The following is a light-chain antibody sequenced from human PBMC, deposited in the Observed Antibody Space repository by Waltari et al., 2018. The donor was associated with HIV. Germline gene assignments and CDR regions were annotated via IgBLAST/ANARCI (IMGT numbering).Light chain of an antibody. CDR2: ANN. J-gene: IGLJ3*02. Sequence: QSVLTQPPSVSGAPGQRVTISCTGSSSNIGAGYDVHWYQQLPGTAPKLFIYANNNRPSGIPDRFSGSKSGTSASRAITGLRAEDEGDYYCQSYDTSLGGSVFGGGTKLTVL. CDR1: SSNIGAGYD. V-gene: IGLV1-40*01. CDR3: QSYDTSLGGSV.